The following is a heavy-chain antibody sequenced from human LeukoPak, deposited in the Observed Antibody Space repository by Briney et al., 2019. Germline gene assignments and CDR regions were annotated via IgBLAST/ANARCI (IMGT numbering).Heavy chain of an antibody. CDR2: ISYDGSNK. V-gene: IGHV3-30*04. J-gene: IGHJ4*02. D-gene: IGHD1-26*01. Sequence: PGGSLRLSCAASGFTFSSYAMHWVRQAPGKGLEWVAVISYDGSNKYYADSLKGRFTISRDNSKNTLYLQMNSLRAEDTAVYYCAKAWGISGSYFELDYWGQGTLVTVSS. CDR1: GFTFSSYA. CDR3: AKAWGISGSYFELDY.